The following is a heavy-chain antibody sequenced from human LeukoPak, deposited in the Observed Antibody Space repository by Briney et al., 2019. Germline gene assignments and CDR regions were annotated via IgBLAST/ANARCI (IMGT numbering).Heavy chain of an antibody. CDR3: ARGYYHDSN. CDR1: GGSISTDNW. D-gene: IGHD3-22*01. J-gene: IGHJ4*02. Sequence: SETLSLTCAVSGGSISTDNWWTWVRQPPGKGLEWIAEIHHSGSTNYNPSLKSRVTISVDKSKNQFSLKLTSVTAADTAVYYRARGYYHDSNWGQGTLVTVSS. CDR2: IHHSGST. V-gene: IGHV4-4*02.